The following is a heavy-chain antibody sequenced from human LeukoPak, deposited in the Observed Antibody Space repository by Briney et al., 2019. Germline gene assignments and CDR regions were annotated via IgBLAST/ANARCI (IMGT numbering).Heavy chain of an antibody. J-gene: IGHJ3*02. V-gene: IGHV3-30-3*01. Sequence: GGSLRLSCAASGFXFSSYAINWVRQAPGKGREWVAVISYDGSNKYYADSVKGRFTISRDNSKNTLYLQMNSLRAEDTAVYYCARDLGYCSSTSCYPMAFDIWGQGTMVTVSS. D-gene: IGHD2-2*01. CDR1: GFXFSSYA. CDR3: ARDLGYCSSTSCYPMAFDI. CDR2: ISYDGSNK.